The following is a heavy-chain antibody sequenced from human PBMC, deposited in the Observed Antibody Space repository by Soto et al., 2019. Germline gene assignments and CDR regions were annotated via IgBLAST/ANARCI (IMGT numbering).Heavy chain of an antibody. V-gene: IGHV5-51*01. CDR3: ARKDKSGYFNWFDP. CDR1: GYRFTSYW. D-gene: IGHD3-22*01. Sequence: GESLKISCRTSGYRFTSYWIAWVRQMPGKGLEWMGIIFPSDYDTRYSPSFQGQVTISADRSTSTVFLQWASLKDSGTAVYFCARKDKSGYFNWFDPWGQGTLVTVSS. CDR2: IFPSDYDT. J-gene: IGHJ5*02.